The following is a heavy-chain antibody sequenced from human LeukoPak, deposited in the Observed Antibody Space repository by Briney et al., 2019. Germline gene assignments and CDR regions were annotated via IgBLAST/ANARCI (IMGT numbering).Heavy chain of an antibody. J-gene: IGHJ2*01. CDR3: AREMGEAGYYDYVWGSYRGYFDL. Sequence: SETLSLTCTVSGGSISSGGYYWSWIRQHPGKGLEWIGYIYYSGSTYYNPSLKSRVTISVDTSKNQFSLRLSSVTAADTAVYYCAREMGEAGYYDYVWGSYRGYFDLWGRGTLVTVSS. CDR2: IYYSGST. CDR1: GGSISSGGYY. D-gene: IGHD3-16*02. V-gene: IGHV4-31*03.